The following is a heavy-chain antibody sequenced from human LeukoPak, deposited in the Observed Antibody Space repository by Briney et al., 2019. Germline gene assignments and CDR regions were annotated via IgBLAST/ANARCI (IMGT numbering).Heavy chain of an antibody. CDR3: ARDGVRSWFDP. CDR2: IYYSGST. D-gene: IGHD4-17*01. Sequence: SGTLSLTCTVSGGSISSYYWSWIRQPPGKGLEWIGYIYYSGSTNYNPSLKSRVTISVDTSKNQFSLKLSSVTAADTAVYYCARDGVRSWFDPWGQGTLVTVSS. V-gene: IGHV4-59*01. CDR1: GGSISSYY. J-gene: IGHJ5*02.